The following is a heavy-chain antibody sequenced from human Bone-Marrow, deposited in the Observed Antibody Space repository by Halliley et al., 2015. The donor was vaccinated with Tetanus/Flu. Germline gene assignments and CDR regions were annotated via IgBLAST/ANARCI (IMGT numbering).Heavy chain of an antibody. CDR2: ISDDENNK. Sequence: SLRLSCAASRFTFSSYGMHWVRQAPGKGLEWVAVISDDENNKLYADSVKGRFTISRDNSKKTLYLQMNSLRVEDTAVYYCAKDLDMTIFGVNTWVPDYWGQGTLVTVSS. V-gene: IGHV3-30*18. D-gene: IGHD3-3*01. CDR3: AKDLDMTIFGVNTWVPDY. J-gene: IGHJ4*02. CDR1: RFTFSSYG.